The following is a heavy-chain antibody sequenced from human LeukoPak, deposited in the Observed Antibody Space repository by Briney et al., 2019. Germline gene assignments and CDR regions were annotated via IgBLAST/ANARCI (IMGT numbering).Heavy chain of an antibody. J-gene: IGHJ4*02. Sequence: SGTLSLTCGVSGGSLTSTNCWSWVRQPPGQALEWSGEISLSGFTNYNPSLKSRVTMALDKSKNHLSLNLTSVTAADTAVYYCSRENGAFSPFGYWGQGTLVTVPS. D-gene: IGHD2-8*01. CDR2: ISLSGFT. CDR1: GGSLTSTNC. V-gene: IGHV4-4*02. CDR3: SRENGAFSPFGY.